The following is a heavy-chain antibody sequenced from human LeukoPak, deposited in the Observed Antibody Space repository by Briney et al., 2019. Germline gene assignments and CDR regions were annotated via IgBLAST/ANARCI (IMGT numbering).Heavy chain of an antibody. Sequence: PSETLSLTCTVSGGSISSSSYYWGWIRQPPGKGLEWIGSIYYSGSTYYNPSLKSRVTISVDTSKNQFSLKLSSVPAADTAVYYCARVRTGKTHWYFDLWGRGALVTVSS. CDR3: ARVRTGKTHWYFDL. V-gene: IGHV4-39*01. CDR2: IYYSGST. CDR1: GGSISSSSYY. D-gene: IGHD1-1*01. J-gene: IGHJ2*01.